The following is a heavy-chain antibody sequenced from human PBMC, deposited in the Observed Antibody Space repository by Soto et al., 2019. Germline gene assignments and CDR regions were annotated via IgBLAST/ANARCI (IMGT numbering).Heavy chain of an antibody. Sequence: SQTLSLTCAISGDSVSSSSVTWNWIRQSPSRGLEWLGRTYYRSKWYNDYAESVKSRITINPDTSKNQFSLHLNSVTPEDTAVYYCVRLIGNSLLDFWGQGTPVTVSS. V-gene: IGHV6-1*01. CDR1: GDSVSSSSVT. CDR2: TYYRSKWYN. D-gene: IGHD1-26*01. J-gene: IGHJ4*02. CDR3: VRLIGNSLLDF.